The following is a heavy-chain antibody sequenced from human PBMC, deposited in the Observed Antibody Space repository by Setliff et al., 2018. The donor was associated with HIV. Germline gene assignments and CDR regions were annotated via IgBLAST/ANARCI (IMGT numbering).Heavy chain of an antibody. D-gene: IGHD1-26*01. J-gene: IGHJ5*02. CDR3: AREWEPGRWFDP. Sequence: PSETLSLTCTVSGASISSYYWTWIRQPAGKGLEWIGRIGPIYTSGSTKYNPSLESRVTMSIDTSKNQFSLRLYSVTAADTAVYYCAREWEPGRWFDPWGQGTLVTVSS. V-gene: IGHV4-4*07. CDR2: IGPIYTSGST. CDR1: GASISSYY.